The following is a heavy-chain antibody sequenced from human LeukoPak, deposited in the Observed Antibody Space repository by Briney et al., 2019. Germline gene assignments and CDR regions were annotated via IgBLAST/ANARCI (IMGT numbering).Heavy chain of an antibody. CDR1: GFTVNRNY. J-gene: IGHJ4*02. V-gene: IGHV3-53*01. D-gene: IGHD3-10*01. Sequence: PGGSLRLSCAASGFTVNRNYMTWVRQAPGKGLEWVSVIFSGGDTYYADSVKGRFTISRDNSKNTLYLQMNSLRAEDTAVYYCASRPSELIRDYWGQGTLVTV. CDR3: ASRPSELIRDY. CDR2: IFSGGDT.